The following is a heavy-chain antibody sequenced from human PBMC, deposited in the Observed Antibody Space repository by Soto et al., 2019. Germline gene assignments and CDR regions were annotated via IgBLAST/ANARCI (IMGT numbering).Heavy chain of an antibody. V-gene: IGHV4-4*07. CDR1: GGSISSYY. CDR2: IYTSGST. CDR3: ARDLGDGSSWSNWFDP. Sequence: SETLSLTCTVSGGSISSYYWSWIRQPAGKGLEWIGRIYTSGSTNYNPSLKSRVTMSVDTSKNQFSLKLSSVTAADTAVYYCARDLGDGSSWSNWFDPWGQGTLVTVSS. J-gene: IGHJ5*02. D-gene: IGHD6-13*01.